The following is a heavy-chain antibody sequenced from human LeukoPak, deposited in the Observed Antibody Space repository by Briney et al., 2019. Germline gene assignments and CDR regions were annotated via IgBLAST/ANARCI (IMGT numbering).Heavy chain of an antibody. CDR3: ARVADILTGYYSLYFDY. CDR1: GGSISSYY. J-gene: IGHJ4*02. CDR2: IYYSGST. D-gene: IGHD3-9*01. Sequence: PSETLSLTCTVSGGSISSYYWSWIRQPPGKGLEWIGYIYYSGSTNYNPSLKSRVTISVDTSKNQFSLKLSSVTAADTAVYYCARVADILTGYYSLYFDYWGQGTLVTVSS. V-gene: IGHV4-59*12.